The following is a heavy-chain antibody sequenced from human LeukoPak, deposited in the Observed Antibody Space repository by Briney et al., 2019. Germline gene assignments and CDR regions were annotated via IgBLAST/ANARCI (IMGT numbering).Heavy chain of an antibody. CDR1: GFTFSSHW. D-gene: IGHD4-17*01. CDR3: ARDPYGDYETWFDP. CDR2: IKQDGSEK. V-gene: IGHV3-7*03. Sequence: GGSLRLSCAASGFTFSSHWMSWVRQAPGKGLEWVANIKQDGSEKYYVDSVKGRFTISRDNAKNSLYLQMNSLRAEDTAVYYCARDPYGDYETWFDPWGQGTLVTVSS. J-gene: IGHJ5*02.